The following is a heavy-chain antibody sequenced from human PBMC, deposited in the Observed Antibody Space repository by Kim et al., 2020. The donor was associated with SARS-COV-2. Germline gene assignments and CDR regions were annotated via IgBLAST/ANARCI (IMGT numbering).Heavy chain of an antibody. J-gene: IGHJ4*02. CDR1: GYSFTSYW. D-gene: IGHD3-22*01. CDR2: IYPGDSDT. Sequence: GESLKISCKGSGYSFTSYWIGWVRQMPGKGLEWMGIIYPGDSDTRYSPSFQGQVTISADKSISTAYLQWSSLKASDTAMYYCARSTTPGYDSSGYSDFDYWGQGTLVTVSS. CDR3: ARSTTPGYDSSGYSDFDY. V-gene: IGHV5-51*01.